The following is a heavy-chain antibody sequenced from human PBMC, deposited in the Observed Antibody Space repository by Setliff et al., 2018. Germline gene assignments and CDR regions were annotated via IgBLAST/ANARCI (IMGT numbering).Heavy chain of an antibody. CDR1: GGTFNTYV. V-gene: IGHV1-69*05. Sequence: SVKVSCKASGGTFNTYVISWVRQAPSQGLEWMGMIIPIFGTANYAQKFQGRVTITTDESTSTAYMELSSLRSEDTAVYYCARGRWASNYGYYYYGMDVWGQGTTVTVSS. CDR2: IIPIFGTA. CDR3: ARGRWASNYGYYYYGMDV. J-gene: IGHJ6*02. D-gene: IGHD4-4*01.